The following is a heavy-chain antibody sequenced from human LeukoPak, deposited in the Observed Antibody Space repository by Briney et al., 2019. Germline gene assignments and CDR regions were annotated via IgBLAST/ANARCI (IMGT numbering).Heavy chain of an antibody. CDR1: GGSISSSSYY. CDR2: IYYSGST. D-gene: IGHD3-10*01. J-gene: IGHJ5*02. Sequence: SETLSLTCTVSGGSISSSSYYWGWLRQPPGKGLEWIGGIYYSGSTYYNPSLKSRVTISVDTSKNQFSLKLSSVTAADTAVYCCASTEAGYYYGSGSYYWFDPWGQGTLVTVSS. CDR3: ASTEAGYYYGSGSYYWFDP. V-gene: IGHV4-39*01.